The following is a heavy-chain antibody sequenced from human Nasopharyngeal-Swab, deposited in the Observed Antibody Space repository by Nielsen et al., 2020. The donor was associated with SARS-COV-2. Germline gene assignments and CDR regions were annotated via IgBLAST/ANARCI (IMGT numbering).Heavy chain of an antibody. CDR1: GFTFRDYW. D-gene: IGHD3-10*01. CDR2: IKQDGSEK. CDR3: ARVGGRTNPMGS. Sequence: GGSLRLSCVASGFTFRDYWMSWVRQAPAKGLEWVASIKQDGSEKNYVDSVKGRFTISRDNAKNSLFLQMDSLRTEDTAFYYCARVGGRTNPMGSWGQGTLVTVSS. V-gene: IGHV3-7*01. J-gene: IGHJ4*02.